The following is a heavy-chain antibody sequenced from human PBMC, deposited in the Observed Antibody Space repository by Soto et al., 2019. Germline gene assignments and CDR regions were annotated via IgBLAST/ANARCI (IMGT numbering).Heavy chain of an antibody. CDR2: IWYDGSNK. V-gene: IGHV3-33*08. J-gene: IGHJ6*02. CDR3: ARADCTGAYCYSWPFNYGVDV. Sequence: QVQLVESGGGVVQPGGSLRLSCTTSGFTFNTYGMHWVRQAPGKGLEGGAIIWYDGSNKYYADSVKGRFTISRDNSKNTLYLQMNSLRAEDTALYYCARADCTGAYCYSWPFNYGVDVWGQGTTVTVSS. CDR1: GFTFNTYG. D-gene: IGHD2-15*01.